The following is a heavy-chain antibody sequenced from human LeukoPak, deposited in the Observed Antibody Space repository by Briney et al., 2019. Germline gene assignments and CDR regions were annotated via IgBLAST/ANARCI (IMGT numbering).Heavy chain of an antibody. CDR2: ISSSSRYI. Sequence: GGSLRLSCAASGFTFSSYSMNWVRQAPGKGLEWVSSISSSSRYIYYADSVKGRFTISRDNARNSLYLQMNSLRAEDTAVYYCARVRLYCSGGRCYSLDVWGKGTTVTISS. D-gene: IGHD2-15*01. V-gene: IGHV3-21*04. CDR3: ARVRLYCSGGRCYSLDV. J-gene: IGHJ6*03. CDR1: GFTFSSYS.